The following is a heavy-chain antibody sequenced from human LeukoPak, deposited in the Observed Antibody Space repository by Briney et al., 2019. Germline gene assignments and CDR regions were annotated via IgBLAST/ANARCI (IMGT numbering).Heavy chain of an antibody. CDR2: IYYSGST. V-gene: IGHV4-59*01. D-gene: IGHD2-8*01. Sequence: SQTLSLTCTVSGGSISSYYWSWIRQPPGKGLEWIGYIYYSGSTNYNPSLKSRVTISVDTSKNQFSLKLSSVTAADTAVYYCARAIGYCTNGVCSPGYYYYYMDVWGKGTTVTVSS. CDR1: GGSISSYY. J-gene: IGHJ6*03. CDR3: ARAIGYCTNGVCSPGYYYYYMDV.